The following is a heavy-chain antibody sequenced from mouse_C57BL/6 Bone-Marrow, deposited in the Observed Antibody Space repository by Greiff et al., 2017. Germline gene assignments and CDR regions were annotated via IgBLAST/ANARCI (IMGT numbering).Heavy chain of an antibody. D-gene: IGHD1-1*01. V-gene: IGHV1-18*01. J-gene: IGHJ2*01. CDR1: GYTFTDYN. CDR2: INPNNGGT. Sequence: EVKLVESGPELVKPGASVKIPCKASGYTFTDYNMDWVKQSHGKSLEWIGDINPNNGGTIYNQKFKGKATLTVDKSSSTAYMELRSLTSEDTAVYYCARGGSSYGYFDYWGQGTTLTVSS. CDR3: ARGGSSYGYFDY.